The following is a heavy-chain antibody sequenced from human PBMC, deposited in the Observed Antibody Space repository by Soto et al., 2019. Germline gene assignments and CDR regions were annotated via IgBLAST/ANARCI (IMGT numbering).Heavy chain of an antibody. V-gene: IGHV3-74*01. CDR1: GFTFSSYW. CDR2: TNSDGSST. CDR3: VRTSMVVAAATREDY. J-gene: IGHJ4*02. Sequence: EVQLVESGGGLVQPGGSLRLSCAASGFTFSSYWMHWVRQAPGKGLVWVSRTNSDGSSTSYAHSVKGRFTISRDNAKKTLYLQMNSLRAEDTAGYYCVRTSMVVAAATREDYWGQGTLVTVSS. D-gene: IGHD2-15*01.